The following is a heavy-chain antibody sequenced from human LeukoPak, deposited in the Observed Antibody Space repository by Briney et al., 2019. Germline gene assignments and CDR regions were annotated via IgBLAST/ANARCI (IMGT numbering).Heavy chain of an antibody. CDR2: ISSNGGST. CDR1: GFTFSSYA. Sequence: GGSLRLSCAASGFTFSSYAMHWVRQAPGKGLEYVSAISSNGGSTYYANSVKGRFTISRDNSKNTLYLQMGSLRAEDMAVYYCATTIFGVRRGLSAEYFQHWGQGTLVTVSS. D-gene: IGHD3-3*01. V-gene: IGHV3-64*01. J-gene: IGHJ1*01. CDR3: ATTIFGVRRGLSAEYFQH.